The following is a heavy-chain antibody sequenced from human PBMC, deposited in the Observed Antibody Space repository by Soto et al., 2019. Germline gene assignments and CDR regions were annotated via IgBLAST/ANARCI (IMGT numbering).Heavy chain of an antibody. CDR3: ARDRSAVAGLSVASDY. CDR1: GFTFSSYG. Sequence: PGGSLRLSCAASGFTFSSYGMHWVRQAPGKGLEWVAVIWYDGSNKYYADSVKGRFTISRDNSKNTLYLQMNSLRAEDTAVYYCARDRSAVAGLSVASDYWGQGTLVTVSS. D-gene: IGHD6-19*01. CDR2: IWYDGSNK. V-gene: IGHV3-33*01. J-gene: IGHJ4*02.